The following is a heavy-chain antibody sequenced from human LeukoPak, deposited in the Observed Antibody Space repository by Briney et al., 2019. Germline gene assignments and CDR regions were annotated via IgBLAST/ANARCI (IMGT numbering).Heavy chain of an antibody. J-gene: IGHJ4*01. D-gene: IGHD6-19*01. V-gene: IGHV3-23*01. CDR2: LSGSGITT. Sequence: GGSLRLSCAASGFTFSNAAMSWVRQAPGKGLEWVSTLSGSGITTYYADSVKGRFTISRDNSKSTLYLQMNSLRAEDTAVYYCAKGIYSSGWSYFDYWGHGTLVTVSS. CDR1: GFTFSNAA. CDR3: AKGIYSSGWSYFDY.